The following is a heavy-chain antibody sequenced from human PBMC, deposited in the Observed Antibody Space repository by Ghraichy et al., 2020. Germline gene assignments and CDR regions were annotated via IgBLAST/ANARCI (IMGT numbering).Heavy chain of an antibody. D-gene: IGHD3-22*01. J-gene: IGHJ5*02. Sequence: SVKVSCKASGGTFSSYAISWVRQAPGQGLEWMGGIIPIFGTANYAQKFQGRVTITADESTSTAYMELSSLRSEDTAVYYCATYYYDSSGYAAWGQGTLVTVAS. CDR1: GGTFSSYA. V-gene: IGHV1-69*13. CDR2: IIPIFGTA. CDR3: ATYYYDSSGYAA.